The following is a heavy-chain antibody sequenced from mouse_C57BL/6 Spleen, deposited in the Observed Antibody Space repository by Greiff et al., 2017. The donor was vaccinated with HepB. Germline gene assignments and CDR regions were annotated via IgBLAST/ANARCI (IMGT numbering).Heavy chain of an antibody. D-gene: IGHD2-4*01. V-gene: IGHV1-80*01. CDR2: IYPGDGDT. J-gene: IGHJ4*01. CDR3: ARRRGYDYDQYYAMDY. Sequence: VQLQQSGAELVKPGASVKISCKASGYAFSSYWMNWVKQRPGKGLEWIGQIYPGDGDTNYNGKFKGKATLTADKSSSTAYMQLSSLTSEDSAVYFCARRRGYDYDQYYAMDYWGQGTSVTVSS. CDR1: GYAFSSYW.